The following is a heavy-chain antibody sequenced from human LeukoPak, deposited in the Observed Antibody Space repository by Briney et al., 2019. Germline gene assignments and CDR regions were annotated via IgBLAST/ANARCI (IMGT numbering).Heavy chain of an antibody. CDR1: GGSISSNNW. CDR2: IYHSGST. CDR3: ATRGAGSSLIGFDP. J-gene: IGHJ5*02. V-gene: IGHV4-4*02. D-gene: IGHD3-10*01. Sequence: PSETLSLTCAVSGGSISSNNWWSWVRQPPGKGLEWIGEIYHSGSTNYNPSLKSRVTISIDKSQNQFSLKLTSVTAADTAVYHCATRGAGSSLIGFDPWGQGTLVTVSS.